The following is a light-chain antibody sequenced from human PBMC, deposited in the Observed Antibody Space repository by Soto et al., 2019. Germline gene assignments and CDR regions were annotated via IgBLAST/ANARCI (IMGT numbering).Light chain of an antibody. V-gene: IGKV1-5*03. CDR2: KAS. Sequence: DIQMTQSPSTLSASVGDRVTITCRASQSISSWLAWYQQKPGEAPKILIYKASTLESGVPSRFSGSGYGTEFTLTISSLQPDDFATYYCQQYDYYPYTFGQGTKVDIK. CDR1: QSISSW. J-gene: IGKJ2*01. CDR3: QQYDYYPYT.